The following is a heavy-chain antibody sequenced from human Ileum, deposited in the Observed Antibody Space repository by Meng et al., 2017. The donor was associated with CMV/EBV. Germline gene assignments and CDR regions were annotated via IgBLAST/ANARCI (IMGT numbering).Heavy chain of an antibody. CDR3: ARGGPGAFDI. CDR2: INSEGSHT. V-gene: IGHV3-74*01. D-gene: IGHD3-16*01. J-gene: IGHJ3*02. Sequence: GESLKISCAASGFTFSKHWMHWVRQVPGKGLVWVSYINSEGSHTTYADSVRGRFTISRDNSKNTLYLQMNSLRVEDTADYYCARGGPGAFDIWGQGTMVTVSS. CDR1: GFTFSKHW.